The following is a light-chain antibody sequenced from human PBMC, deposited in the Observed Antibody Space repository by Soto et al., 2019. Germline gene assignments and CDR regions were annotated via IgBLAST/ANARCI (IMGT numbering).Light chain of an antibody. Sequence: EIVLTQSPGTLSLSPGERATLSCRASQSVSSNYLAWYPRKPGQAPRLLIYGASNRATDIPNRFSGSGSGTDFTLTITRLEPEDFVVYYCQQYGSSPPTFGQGTKVEI. V-gene: IGKV3-20*01. CDR3: QQYGSSPPT. J-gene: IGKJ1*01. CDR1: QSVSSNY. CDR2: GAS.